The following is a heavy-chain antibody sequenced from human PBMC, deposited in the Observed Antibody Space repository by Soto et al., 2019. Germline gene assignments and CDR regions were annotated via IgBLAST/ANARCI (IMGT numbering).Heavy chain of an antibody. CDR2: FSGGDGGT. CDR3: ARWNGFGDY. CDR1: GFSISTYG. J-gene: IGHJ4*02. V-gene: IGHV3-23*01. D-gene: IGHD1-1*01. Sequence: EVQLLGSGGGLVQPGGSLRLSCAASGFSISTYGVTWVRQAPGKGLEWVSGFSGGDGGTHYADSVKGRFTISRDNSKNTAYLLMNSRRTDDTAVYYCARWNGFGDYWGQGTRVTVSS.